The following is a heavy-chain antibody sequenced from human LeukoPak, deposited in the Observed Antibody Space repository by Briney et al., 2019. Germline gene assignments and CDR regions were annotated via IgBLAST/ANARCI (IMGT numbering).Heavy chain of an antibody. CDR3: AREGGPYRPLDY. V-gene: IGHV4-4*02. J-gene: IGHJ4*02. CDR1: GGSITNTNY. CDR2: VNLQGST. Sequence: SETLSLTCGVSGGSITNTNYWTWVRQPPGRGLEWIGEVNLQGSTNYNPSLMGRVAISVDTSENHISLQLTSVTAADTAVYYCAREGGPYRPLDYSGQGTLVTVSS.